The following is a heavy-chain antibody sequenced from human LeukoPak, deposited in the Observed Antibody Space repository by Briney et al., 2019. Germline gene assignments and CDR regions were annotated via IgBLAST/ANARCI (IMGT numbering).Heavy chain of an antibody. Sequence: SETLSLTCTVSGGSISSSSYYWGWIRQPPGKGLEWIGSIYYSGSTYYNPSLKSRVTISVDTSKNQFSLKLSSVTAADTAVYYCARLMAGTDIDYWGQGTLVTASS. V-gene: IGHV4-39*01. CDR3: ARLMAGTDIDY. CDR2: IYYSGST. CDR1: GGSISSSSYY. D-gene: IGHD6-19*01. J-gene: IGHJ4*02.